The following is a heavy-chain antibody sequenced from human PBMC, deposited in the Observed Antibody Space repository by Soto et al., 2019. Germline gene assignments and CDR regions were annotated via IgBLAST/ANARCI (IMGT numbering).Heavy chain of an antibody. D-gene: IGHD6-19*01. CDR1: GYTFTSYG. V-gene: IGHV1-8*01. CDR3: ARGRGWRDY. J-gene: IGHJ4*02. CDR2: INLNSGHT. Sequence: ASVKVSCKASGYTFTSYGISWVRQAAGQGLEWMGWINLNSGHTDYAQRFQGRVTMTRNTSLSTAYMELTSLSSEDTAVYYCARGRGWRDYWGQGTLVT.